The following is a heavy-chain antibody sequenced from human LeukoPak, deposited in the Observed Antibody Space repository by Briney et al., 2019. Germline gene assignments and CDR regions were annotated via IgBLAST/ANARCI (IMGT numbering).Heavy chain of an antibody. J-gene: IGHJ4*02. V-gene: IGHV4-30-4*08. Sequence: PSETLSLTCTVSGGSISSDDYFWSWIRQPPGKGLEWIGYIYYNGNTHYNPSLKSRVTISVDTSKNQFSLKLSSVTAADTAVYYCAGAPSNILEYFFDYWGQGTLVTVSS. CDR3: AGAPSNILEYFFDY. CDR2: IYYNGNT. CDR1: GGSISSDDYF. D-gene: IGHD3-3*01.